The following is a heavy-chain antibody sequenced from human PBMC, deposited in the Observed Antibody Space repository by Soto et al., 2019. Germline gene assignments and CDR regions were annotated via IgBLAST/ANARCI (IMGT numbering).Heavy chain of an antibody. CDR1: GFTFSTYA. J-gene: IGHJ5*02. CDR3: AKAPNYDFWSGYSNWFDP. D-gene: IGHD3-3*01. Sequence: GRSLRLSCAASGFTFSTYAINCVRHAPGKGLEWVSALSGSGTNTYYADSVKGRFTISRDNSKNTLYLQMNNLRAEDTAVYYCAKAPNYDFWSGYSNWFDPWGQGT. V-gene: IGHV3-23*01. CDR2: LSGSGTNT.